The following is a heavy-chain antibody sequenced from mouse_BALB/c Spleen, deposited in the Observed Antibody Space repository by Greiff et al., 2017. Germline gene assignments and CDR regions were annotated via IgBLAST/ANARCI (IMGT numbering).Heavy chain of an antibody. V-gene: IGHV14-3*02. Sequence: VQLQQSGAELVKPGASVKLSCTASGFNIKDTYMHWVKQRPEQGLEWIGRIDPANGNTKYDPKFQGKATITADTSSNTAYLQLSSLTSEDTAVYYCALITTVVGRYFDVWGAGTTVTVSS. D-gene: IGHD1-1*01. CDR3: ALITTVVGRYFDV. CDR1: GFNIKDTY. J-gene: IGHJ1*01. CDR2: IDPANGNT.